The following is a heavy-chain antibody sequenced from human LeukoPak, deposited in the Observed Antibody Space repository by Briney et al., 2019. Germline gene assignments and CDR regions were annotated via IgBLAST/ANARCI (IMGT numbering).Heavy chain of an antibody. CDR3: AGIYCSGGSCYFDY. CDR2: IYYSGST. J-gene: IGHJ4*02. Sequence: SETLSLTCTVSGGSISSSSYYWGWIRQPPGKGLEWIGYIYYSGSTYYNPSLKSRVTISVDTSKNQFSLKLSSVTAADTAVYYCAGIYCSGGSCYFDYWGQGTLVTVSS. D-gene: IGHD2-15*01. V-gene: IGHV4-30-4*08. CDR1: GGSISSSSYY.